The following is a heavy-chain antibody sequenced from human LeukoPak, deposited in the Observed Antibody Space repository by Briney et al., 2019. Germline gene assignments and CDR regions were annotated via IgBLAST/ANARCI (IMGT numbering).Heavy chain of an antibody. CDR2: IYYSGST. Sequence: PSETLSLTCTVSGGSISSYYWSWIRQPPGKGLEWIGYIYYSGSTNYNPSLKSRVTISVDTSKNQFSLKLSSVTAADTAVYYCASTNYSSGYYVFDYWGQGTLVTVSS. CDR3: ASTNYSSGYYVFDY. J-gene: IGHJ4*02. D-gene: IGHD3-22*01. CDR1: GGSISSYY. V-gene: IGHV4-59*01.